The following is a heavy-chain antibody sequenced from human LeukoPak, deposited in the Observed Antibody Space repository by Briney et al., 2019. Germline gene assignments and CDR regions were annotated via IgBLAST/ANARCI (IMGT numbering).Heavy chain of an antibody. D-gene: IGHD2-2*01. Sequence: SETLSLTCTVSGYSINSGYYWSWIRQPPGKRLEWIGSIYYSGSTNYNPSLKSRVTISVDTSKNQFSLKLSSVTAADTAVYYCARGQYCSSTSCSSDPPLDYWGQGTLVTVSS. CDR1: GYSINSGYY. CDR3: ARGQYCSSTSCSSDPPLDY. J-gene: IGHJ4*02. CDR2: IYYSGST. V-gene: IGHV4-38-2*02.